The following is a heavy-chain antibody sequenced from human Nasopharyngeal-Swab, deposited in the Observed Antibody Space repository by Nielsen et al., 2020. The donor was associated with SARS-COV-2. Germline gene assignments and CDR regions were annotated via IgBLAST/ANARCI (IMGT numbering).Heavy chain of an antibody. V-gene: IGHV1-46*01. D-gene: IGHD3-3*01. Sequence: ASVKVSCKASGYTFTSYYMHWVRQAPGQGLEWMGIINPSGGSTSYAQKFQGRVTMTRDTSTSTVYMELSSLRSEDTAVYYCASGSLRFLEWSYYYYYMDVWGKGTTVTVSS. CDR2: INPSGGST. J-gene: IGHJ6*03. CDR3: ASGSLRFLEWSYYYYYMDV. CDR1: GYTFTSYY.